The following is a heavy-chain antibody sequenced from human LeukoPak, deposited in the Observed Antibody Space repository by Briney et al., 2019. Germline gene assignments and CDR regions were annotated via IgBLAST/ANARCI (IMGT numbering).Heavy chain of an antibody. Sequence: GESLQISCQGSGYSFTSYWIGWVRQMPGKGLEWMGIIYPGDSDTRYSPSFQGQVTISADKSISAAYLQWSSLKASDTAMYYCARLSRGVPADGGGWFDPWGQGTLVTVSS. J-gene: IGHJ5*02. CDR3: ARLSRGVPADGGGWFDP. V-gene: IGHV5-51*01. D-gene: IGHD2-2*01. CDR1: GYSFTSYW. CDR2: IYPGDSDT.